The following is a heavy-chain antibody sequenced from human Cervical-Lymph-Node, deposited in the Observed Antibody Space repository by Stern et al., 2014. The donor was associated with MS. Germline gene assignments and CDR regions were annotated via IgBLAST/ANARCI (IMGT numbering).Heavy chain of an antibody. D-gene: IGHD3-10*01. J-gene: IGHJ6*02. CDR3: ASSVGELTPEAV. Sequence: QVQLVESGAEVKKPGSSVRVSCKASGGTFSSYAISWVRQAPGQGLEWMGGIIPIFGTANYAQKFQGRVTITADDSTSTAYMEVSSLRSEDTAVYYCASSVGELTPEAVWGQGTTVRVFS. V-gene: IGHV1-69*01. CDR1: GGTFSSYA. CDR2: IIPIFGTA.